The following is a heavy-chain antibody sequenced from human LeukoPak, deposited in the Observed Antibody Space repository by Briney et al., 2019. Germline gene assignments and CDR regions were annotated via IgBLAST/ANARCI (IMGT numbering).Heavy chain of an antibody. V-gene: IGHV4-59*12. CDR2: IYYSGST. J-gene: IGHJ3*02. CDR3: ARTLRGAHDAFDI. D-gene: IGHD2-15*01. CDR1: GGSISSYY. Sequence: PSETLSLTCTVSGGSISSYYWSWIRQPPGKGLEWIGYIYYSGSTNYNPSLKSRVTISVDTSKNQFSLKLSSVTAADTAVYYCARTLRGAHDAFDIWGQGTMVTVSS.